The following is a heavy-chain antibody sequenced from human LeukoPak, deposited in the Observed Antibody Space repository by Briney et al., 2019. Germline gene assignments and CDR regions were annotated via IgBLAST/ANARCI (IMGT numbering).Heavy chain of an antibody. CDR3: AKDPFGVVPFDY. V-gene: IGHV3-30*18. J-gene: IGHJ4*02. CDR2: ISYDGSNK. Sequence: PGRSLRLSCAASGFTFSSYGMHWVRQAPGKGLEWVAVISYDGSNKYYADSVKGRFTISRDNFKNTLYLQMNSLRAEDTAVYYCAKDPFGVVPFDYWGQGTLVTVSS. CDR1: GFTFSSYG. D-gene: IGHD3-3*01.